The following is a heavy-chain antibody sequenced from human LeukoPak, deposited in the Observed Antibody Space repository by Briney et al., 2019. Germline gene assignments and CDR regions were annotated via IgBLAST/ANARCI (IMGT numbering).Heavy chain of an antibody. J-gene: IGHJ4*02. CDR1: GGSISSSSYY. D-gene: IGHD1-26*01. V-gene: IGHV4-39*07. CDR2: IYYSGST. CDR3: ARVGVGATKGGGY. Sequence: SETLSLTCTVSGGSISSSSYYWGWIRQPPGKGLEWIGSIYYSGSTYYNPSLKSRVTISVDTSKNQFSLKLSSVTAADTAVYYCARVGVGATKGGGYWGQGTLVTVSS.